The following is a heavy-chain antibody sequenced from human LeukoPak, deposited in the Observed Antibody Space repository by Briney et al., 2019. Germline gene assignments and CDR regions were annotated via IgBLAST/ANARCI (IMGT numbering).Heavy chain of an antibody. CDR3: ARDQLELRDHYYYMDV. J-gene: IGHJ6*03. CDR2: IYSGGST. V-gene: IGHV3-53*01. CDR1: GFTVSSNY. Sequence: PGGSLRLSCAASGFTVSSNYMSRVRQAPGKGLEWVSVIYSGGSTYYADSVKGRFTISRDNSKNTLYLQMNSLRAEDTAVYYCARDQLELRDHYYYMDVWGKGTTVTVSS. D-gene: IGHD1-7*01.